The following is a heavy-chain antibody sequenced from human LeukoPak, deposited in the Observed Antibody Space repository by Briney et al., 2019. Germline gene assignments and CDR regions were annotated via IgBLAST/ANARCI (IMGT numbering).Heavy chain of an antibody. Sequence: GGSLRLSCAASGFSFSSYGIHWVRQAPAKGLEWVSFISYDGSNKYYADSVKGRFTISRDNSKNTLSLQMNSLRVEDTAVYYCAKDRWVTANFFDYWGQGTLVTVSS. CDR2: ISYDGSNK. D-gene: IGHD2-21*02. V-gene: IGHV3-30*18. CDR1: GFSFSSYG. J-gene: IGHJ4*02. CDR3: AKDRWVTANFFDY.